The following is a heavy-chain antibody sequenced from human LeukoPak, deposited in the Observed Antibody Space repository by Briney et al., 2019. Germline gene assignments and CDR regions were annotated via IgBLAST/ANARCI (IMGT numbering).Heavy chain of an antibody. J-gene: IGHJ6*02. CDR3: ARVSENYYYYGMDV. Sequence: PGGSLRLSCAASGFTFSSNYMSWVRQAPGKGLEWVSVIYSGGSTYYANSVTGRFTISRDNSKNALYLQMNSLRVEDTAVYYCARVSENYYYYGMDVWGQGTTVTVSS. CDR2: IYSGGST. CDR1: GFTFSSNY. V-gene: IGHV3-66*02.